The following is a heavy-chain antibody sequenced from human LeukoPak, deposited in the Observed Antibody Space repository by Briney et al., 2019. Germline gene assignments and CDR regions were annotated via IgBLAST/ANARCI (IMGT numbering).Heavy chain of an antibody. Sequence: SETLSLTCAVYGGSFSGYYWSWIRQPPGKGLEWIGEINHSGSTNYNPSLKSRVTISVDTSKNQFSLKLSSVTAADTAVYYCASGTYYDFWSGYYPFDYWGQGTLVTVSS. CDR3: ASGTYYDFWSGYYPFDY. CDR1: GGSFSGYY. D-gene: IGHD3-3*01. V-gene: IGHV4-34*01. J-gene: IGHJ4*02. CDR2: INHSGST.